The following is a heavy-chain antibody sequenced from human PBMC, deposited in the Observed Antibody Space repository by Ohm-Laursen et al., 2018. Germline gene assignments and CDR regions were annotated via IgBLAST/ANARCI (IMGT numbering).Heavy chain of an antibody. J-gene: IGHJ4*02. CDR2: ISSSGSTI. V-gene: IGHV3-11*04. CDR3: AREVFQTSIDY. Sequence: SLRLSCAASGFTFSDYYMSWIRQAPGKGLEWVSYISSSGSTIRYADSVKGRFTISRDNAKNSLYLQMNSLRADDTAIYYCAREVFQTSIDYWGQGTLVTVSS. CDR1: GFTFSDYY.